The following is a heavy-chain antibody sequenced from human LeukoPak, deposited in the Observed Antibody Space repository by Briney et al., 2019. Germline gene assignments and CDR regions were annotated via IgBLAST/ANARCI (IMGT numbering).Heavy chain of an antibody. D-gene: IGHD3-16*02. CDR3: ARNRGFTFGGVIVDAFDI. Sequence: ASVKVSCKASGYTLTNFGISWVRQAPGQGLEWMGWTSTYNGNRNYLQKFQGRVTMTTDTSTSTAYMELSSLRSEDTAVYYCARNRGFTFGGVIVDAFDIWGQGTMVTVSS. CDR1: GYTLTNFG. V-gene: IGHV1-18*01. J-gene: IGHJ3*02. CDR2: TSTYNGNR.